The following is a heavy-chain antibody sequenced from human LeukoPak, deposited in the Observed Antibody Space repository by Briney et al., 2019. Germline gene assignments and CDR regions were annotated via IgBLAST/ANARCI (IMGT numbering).Heavy chain of an antibody. CDR2: ISGSGGGT. CDR3: AKDLGRYRNNFFDY. J-gene: IGHJ4*02. Sequence: PGGSLRLSCAASGFTFSNYAMSWVRQAPGEGLEWVSTISGSGGGTYYADSVKGRFTIPRDDSKNSLYLLMHSRRADDTAVYYCAKDLGRYRNNFFDYWGRGNLLSVSS. V-gene: IGHV3-23*01. D-gene: IGHD1-26*01. CDR1: GFTFSNYA.